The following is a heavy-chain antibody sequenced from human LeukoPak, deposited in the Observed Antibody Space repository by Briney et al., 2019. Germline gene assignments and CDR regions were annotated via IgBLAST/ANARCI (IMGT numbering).Heavy chain of an antibody. J-gene: IGHJ4*02. V-gene: IGHV4-34*01. Sequence: PSETLSLTCAVYGGSFSGYYWSWIRQPPGKGLEWIGEINHSGSTNYNPSLKSRVTISVDTSKNQFSLKLSSVTAADTAVYYCASYGAVTTNFDYWGQGTLVTVSS. CDR2: INHSGST. CDR3: ASYGAVTTNFDY. CDR1: GGSFSGYY. D-gene: IGHD4-17*01.